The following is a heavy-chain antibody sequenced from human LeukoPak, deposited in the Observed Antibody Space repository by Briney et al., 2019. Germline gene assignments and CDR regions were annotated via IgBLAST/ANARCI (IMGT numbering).Heavy chain of an antibody. CDR1: GFIFSRYA. CDR3: VRDMEPLRYFDT. CDR2: ISKNTVDT. V-gene: IGHV3-23*01. D-gene: IGHD3-9*01. J-gene: IGHJ4*02. Sequence: PGGSLRLSCTGSGFIFSRYAVGWVRQAPGKGLEWVSAISKNTVDTYYADSVKGRLTISRDSSKNTVYLQMNSLRAEDTAVYYCVRDMEPLRYFDTWGQGTLVTVSS.